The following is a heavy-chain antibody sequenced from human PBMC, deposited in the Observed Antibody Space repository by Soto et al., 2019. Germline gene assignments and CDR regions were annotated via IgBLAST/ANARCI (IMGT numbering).Heavy chain of an antibody. V-gene: IGHV4-4*07. D-gene: IGHD2-2*01. Sequence: LRCTFAADAITADDWSWIRQYAEKGLEWIGRVYTTGSTHHNPSLKSRVTISVDTSRNQFSLSLRSVTAADTAVYYCAREVSCSLDALAVMRVNVDPLGEGSRVS. CDR3: AREVSCSLDALAVMRVNVDP. CDR1: ADAITADD. CDR2: VYTTGST. J-gene: IGHJ5*02.